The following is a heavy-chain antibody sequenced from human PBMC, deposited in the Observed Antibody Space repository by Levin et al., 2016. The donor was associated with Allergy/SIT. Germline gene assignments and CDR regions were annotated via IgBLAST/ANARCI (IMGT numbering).Heavy chain of an antibody. D-gene: IGHD6-13*01. V-gene: IGHV3-21*01. Sequence: GGSLRLSCAASGFTFSIHAMNWVRQAPGKGLEWVSSITTSGTHTYYADSVKGRFTISRDNARDSLYLQMSSLRAEDTAVYYCAREVEGETAAFDYWGQGTLVTVSS. CDR2: ITTSGTHT. J-gene: IGHJ4*02. CDR1: GFTFSIHA. CDR3: AREVEGETAAFDY.